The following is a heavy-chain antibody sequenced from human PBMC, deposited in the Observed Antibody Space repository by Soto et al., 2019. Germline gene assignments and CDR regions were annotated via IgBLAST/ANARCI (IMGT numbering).Heavy chain of an antibody. D-gene: IGHD3-22*01. CDR1: GYTFTSYA. CDR3: ARADSSGYFPPFDY. J-gene: IGHJ4*02. V-gene: IGHV1-3*01. CDR2: INAGNGNT. Sequence: ASVKVSCKASGYTFTSYAMHWVRQAPGQRLEWMGWINAGNGNTKYSQKFQGRVTITRDTSASTAYMELRSLRSDDTAVYYCARADSSGYFPPFDYWGQGTLVTVYS.